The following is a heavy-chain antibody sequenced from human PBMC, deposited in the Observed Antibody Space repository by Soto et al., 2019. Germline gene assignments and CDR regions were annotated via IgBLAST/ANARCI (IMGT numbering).Heavy chain of an antibody. CDR2: INDDGIST. D-gene: IGHD3-10*01. J-gene: IGHJ4*02. CDR3: TRGPRPTSNGTGAF. Sequence: GSLILSCAASGXTFSIYCMHWVRQVTGKGPEWVSRINDDGISTNYADSVNGRFSISRDNAKNNLYLQMNALRVEDTGVYYCTRGPRPTSNGTGAFWGQGTLVTV. CDR1: GXTFSIYC. V-gene: IGHV3-74*01.